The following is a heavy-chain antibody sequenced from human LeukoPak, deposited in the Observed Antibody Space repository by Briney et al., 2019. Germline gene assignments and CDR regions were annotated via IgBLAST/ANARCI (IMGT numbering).Heavy chain of an antibody. CDR2: ISGSGGSA. D-gene: IGHD1-26*01. CDR1: GFTFSSYA. J-gene: IGHJ4*02. CDR3: AKDDGLRKGWSIINSKHRHQIVGATSIFDY. Sequence: PGGSLRLSCAASGFTFSSYAMNWVRQAPGKGLEWVSGISGSGGSAYYADSVKGRFTISRDNSKNTLYLQMNSLRAEDTAVYYCAKDDGLRKGWSIINSKHRHQIVGATSIFDYWGQGTLVTASS. V-gene: IGHV3-23*01.